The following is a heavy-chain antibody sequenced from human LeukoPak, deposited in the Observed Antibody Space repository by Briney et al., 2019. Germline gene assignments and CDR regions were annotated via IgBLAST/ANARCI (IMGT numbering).Heavy chain of an antibody. J-gene: IGHJ6*03. CDR1: GFTFTDYS. CDR2: ISTVSTYK. CDR3: ERDGSGLYLYYYMDV. Sequence: GGSLRLSCAASGFTFTDYSMTWVRQAPGKGLEWVSSISTVSTYKFYSDSVKGRFTISRDNAKNTLYLQMSSLTAEDTAVYYCERDGSGLYLYYYMDVWGRGTPVTVSS. V-gene: IGHV3-21*01. D-gene: IGHD1-26*01.